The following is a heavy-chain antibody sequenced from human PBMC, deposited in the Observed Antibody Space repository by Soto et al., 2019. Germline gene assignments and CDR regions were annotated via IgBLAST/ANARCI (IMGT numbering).Heavy chain of an antibody. CDR2: LYYSGST. V-gene: IGHV4-31*03. D-gene: IGHD3-16*01. Sequence: SETLSLTCSVSGGSISSANNYWSWIRQHPGKGLEWIGCLYYSGSTYYNQSLKSRLTISVDTPKNQFSLKLNSVTAADTAVYYWERGGGDGVDNWGQGTLVTVSS. CDR1: GGSISSANNY. J-gene: IGHJ4*02. CDR3: ERGGGDGVDN.